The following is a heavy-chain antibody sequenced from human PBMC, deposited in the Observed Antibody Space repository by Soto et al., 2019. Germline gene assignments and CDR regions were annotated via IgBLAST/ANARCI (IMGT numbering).Heavy chain of an antibody. Sequence: GGSLRLSCAASGFTFSSYAMTWVRQAPGKGLEWFSMISGDAAVTHYPDSVKGRFTISRDNSENTLYLQMNSLTAEDTAVYYCAKDWGSSGWFNWFDPWGQGTLVTVSS. J-gene: IGHJ5*02. CDR1: GFTFSSYA. CDR2: ISGDAAVT. D-gene: IGHD6-19*01. CDR3: AKDWGSSGWFNWFDP. V-gene: IGHV3-23*01.